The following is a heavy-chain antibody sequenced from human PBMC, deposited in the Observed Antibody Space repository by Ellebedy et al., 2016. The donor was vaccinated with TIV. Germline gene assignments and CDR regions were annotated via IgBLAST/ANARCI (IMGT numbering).Heavy chain of an antibody. CDR1: GYTFTTYA. Sequence: AASVTVSCKTSGYTFTTYAITWVRQAPAQGLEWMGRPSPYDVNTNYAQEFQGRVTMTTDTSTNTAYMELSRLRSDDTAVYYCARDGGSYSEFDYWGQGTLVTVSS. V-gene: IGHV1-18*01. D-gene: IGHD1-26*01. CDR2: PSPYDVNT. J-gene: IGHJ4*02. CDR3: ARDGGSYSEFDY.